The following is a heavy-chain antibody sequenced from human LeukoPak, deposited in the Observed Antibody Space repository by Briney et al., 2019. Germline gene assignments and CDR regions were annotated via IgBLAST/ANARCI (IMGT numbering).Heavy chain of an antibody. CDR2: INVGNGNT. Sequence: GASVKVSCKASGHTFTTYAIHWVRQAPGQGLEWMGWINVGNGNTRYSQKFQGRVTITRDTSASTAYMEMSSLRSEDTAVYYCARAYCGGDCYNDHWGQGTLVTVSS. J-gene: IGHJ4*02. CDR1: GHTFTTYA. V-gene: IGHV1-3*01. D-gene: IGHD2-21*02. CDR3: ARAYCGGDCYNDH.